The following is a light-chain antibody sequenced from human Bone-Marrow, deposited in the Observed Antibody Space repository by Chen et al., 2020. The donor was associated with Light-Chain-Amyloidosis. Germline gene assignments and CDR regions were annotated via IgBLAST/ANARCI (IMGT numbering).Light chain of an antibody. CDR3: QSADSSGTYEVI. CDR1: DLPTKY. J-gene: IGLJ2*01. Sequence: SYELTQPPSVSVSPGQTARITCSGDDLPTKYAYWYQQKPGQAPVLVIHRDTERPSGISERFPGASSGTTATLTISGVQVEDEADYHCQSADSSGTYEVIFGGGTKLTVL. CDR2: RDT. V-gene: IGLV3-25*03.